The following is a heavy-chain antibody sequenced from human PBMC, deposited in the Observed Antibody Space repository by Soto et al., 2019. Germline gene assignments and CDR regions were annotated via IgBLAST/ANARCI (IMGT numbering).Heavy chain of an antibody. Sequence: QVQLVQSGAEVKKPGASVKVSCKASGYSFTNYGISWVRQAPGQGPEWMGWISGHNGDTNHPQSLQGRVTMTTDTSRNTAYMELSSLRSDDTAVYYCARHRFNYYDNTVYYYFDYWGQGTLVTVSS. CDR3: ARHRFNYYDNTVYYYFDY. CDR1: GYSFTNYG. V-gene: IGHV1-18*04. CDR2: ISGHNGDT. J-gene: IGHJ4*02. D-gene: IGHD3-22*01.